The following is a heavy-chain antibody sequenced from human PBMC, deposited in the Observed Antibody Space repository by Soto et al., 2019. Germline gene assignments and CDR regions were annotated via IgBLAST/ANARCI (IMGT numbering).Heavy chain of an antibody. J-gene: IGHJ6*02. CDR3: ARVGSLRGYYYGMDV. CDR1: GYTFTGYC. CDR2: ISANSGST. D-gene: IGHD3-10*01. V-gene: IGHV1-46*01. Sequence: GASVKVSCKASGYTFTGYCIHWVRQAPGQGLEWMGWISANSGSTSYAQKFQGRVTMTRDTSTSTVYMELSSLRSEDTAVYYCARVGSLRGYYYGMDVWGQGTTVTVSS.